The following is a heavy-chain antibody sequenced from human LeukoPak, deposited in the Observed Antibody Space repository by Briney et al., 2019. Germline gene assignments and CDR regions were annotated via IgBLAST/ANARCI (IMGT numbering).Heavy chain of an antibody. Sequence: SETLSLTCTVSGGSISSYYWSWIRQPPGKGLEWIGSIYYSGSTYYNPSLKSRVTISVDTSKNQFSLKLSSVTAADTAVYYCAREVAVSPEPGFDYWGQGTLVTVSS. D-gene: IGHD6-19*01. CDR3: AREVAVSPEPGFDY. CDR1: GGSISSYY. V-gene: IGHV4-39*07. J-gene: IGHJ4*02. CDR2: IYYSGST.